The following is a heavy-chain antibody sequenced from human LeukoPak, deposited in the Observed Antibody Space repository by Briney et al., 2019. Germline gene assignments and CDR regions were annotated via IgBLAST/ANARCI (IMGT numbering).Heavy chain of an antibody. CDR2: ISGSGTST. J-gene: IGHJ4*02. CDR1: GFTFSSYG. V-gene: IGHV3-23*01. Sequence: GRSLRLSCAASGFTFSSYGMSWVRQAPGKGLEWVSAISGSGTSTYYADSVKGRFTISRDNSKNTLYLQMNSLRAEDTAVYYCAKDSSADDSSGYSYYFDYWGQGTLVTVSS. D-gene: IGHD3-22*01. CDR3: AKDSSADDSSGYSYYFDY.